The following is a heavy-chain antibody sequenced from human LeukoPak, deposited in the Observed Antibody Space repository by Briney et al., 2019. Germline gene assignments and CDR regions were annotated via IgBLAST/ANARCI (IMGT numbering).Heavy chain of an antibody. V-gene: IGHV3-74*01. J-gene: IGHJ4*02. CDR2: INSDGSST. CDR3: ARDPWVGYCSGGSCSRAY. CDR1: GFTFSSYW. Sequence: GGSLRLSCAASGFTFSSYWMHWVRQAPGKGLVWVSRINSDGSSTSYADSVKGRFTISRDNAKNTLYLQMNSLRAEDTAVYYCARDPWVGYCSGGSCSRAYWGQGTLVTVS. D-gene: IGHD2-15*01.